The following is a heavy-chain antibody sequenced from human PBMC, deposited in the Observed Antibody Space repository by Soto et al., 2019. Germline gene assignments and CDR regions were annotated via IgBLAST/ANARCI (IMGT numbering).Heavy chain of an antibody. CDR1: GGSISSYY. CDR3: ARDQTYYYGSGSPTRYYYYGMDV. J-gene: IGHJ6*02. D-gene: IGHD3-10*01. Sequence: PSETLSLTCTVSGGSISSYYWSWIRQPPGKGLEWIGYIYYSGSTNYNPSLKSRVTISVDTSKNQFSLELSSVTAADTAVYYCARDQTYYYGSGSPTRYYYYGMDVWGQGTTVTVSS. V-gene: IGHV4-59*01. CDR2: IYYSGST.